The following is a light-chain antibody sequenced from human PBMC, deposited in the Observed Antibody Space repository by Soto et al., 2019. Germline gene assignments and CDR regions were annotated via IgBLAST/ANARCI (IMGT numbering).Light chain of an antibody. CDR3: QQNGTSPYT. Sequence: EVVLTQSPNTLSLSPGXRATLSCWASQSLRSSYLAWYQRKPGQAPRLLMFGASRRATGIPDRFNGSGSGTDFILTISRLEPEDVAVYYCQQNGTSPYTFGQGTKVDTK. V-gene: IGKV3-20*01. CDR1: QSLRSSY. CDR2: GAS. J-gene: IGKJ2*01.